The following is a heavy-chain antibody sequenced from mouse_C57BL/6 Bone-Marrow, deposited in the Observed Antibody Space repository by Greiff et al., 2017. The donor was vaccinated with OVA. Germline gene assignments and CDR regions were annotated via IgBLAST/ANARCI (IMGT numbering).Heavy chain of an antibody. CDR1: GFTFSSYA. CDR2: ISDGGSYT. D-gene: IGHD1-1*01. Sequence: QVESGGGLVKPGGSLKLSCAASGFTFSSYAMSWVRQTPEKRLEWVATISDGGSYTYYPDNVKGRFTISRDNAKNNLYLQMSHLKSEDTAMYYCAREGLLFYAMDYWGQGTSVTVSS. V-gene: IGHV5-4*01. CDR3: AREGLLFYAMDY. J-gene: IGHJ4*01.